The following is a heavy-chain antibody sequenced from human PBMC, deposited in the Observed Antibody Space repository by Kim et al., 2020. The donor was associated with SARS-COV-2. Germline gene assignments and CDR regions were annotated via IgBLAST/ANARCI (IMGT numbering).Heavy chain of an antibody. CDR3: ARVTS. V-gene: IGHV3-7*01. J-gene: IGHJ3*01. D-gene: IGHD2-21*02. CDR2: IKQDGSEK. Sequence: IKQDGSEKYYVDSVKGRFTISRDNAKNSLYLQMNSLRAEDTAVYYCARVTSWGQGTMVTVSS.